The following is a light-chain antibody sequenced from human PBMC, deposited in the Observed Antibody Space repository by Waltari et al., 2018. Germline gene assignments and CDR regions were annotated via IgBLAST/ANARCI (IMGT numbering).Light chain of an antibody. CDR1: QSISNY. J-gene: IGKJ2*03. V-gene: IGKV1-5*03. CDR3: QQYNTYSS. CDR2: KAY. Sequence: DIQMTQSPSTLSASVGYTITSTCRASQSISNYLPLYQQKPGKAPKLLIYKAYSSGSGVPSRFSGSGSGTEFTLTISSLQPDDFATYYGQQYNTYSSFGQGTKLEIK.